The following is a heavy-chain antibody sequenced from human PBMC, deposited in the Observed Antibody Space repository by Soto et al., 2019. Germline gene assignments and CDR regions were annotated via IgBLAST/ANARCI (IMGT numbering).Heavy chain of an antibody. CDR3: AREITIFGVVTTYYYYGMDV. V-gene: IGHV1-69*01. D-gene: IGHD3-3*01. Sequence: QVQLVQSGAEVKKPGSSVKVSCKASGGTFSSYAISWVRQAPGQGLEWMGGIIPIFGTAKYAQKFQGRVTITADESTSTAYMELSSLRSEDTAVYYCAREITIFGVVTTYYYYGMDVWGQGTTVTVSS. CDR2: IIPIFGTA. J-gene: IGHJ6*02. CDR1: GGTFSSYA.